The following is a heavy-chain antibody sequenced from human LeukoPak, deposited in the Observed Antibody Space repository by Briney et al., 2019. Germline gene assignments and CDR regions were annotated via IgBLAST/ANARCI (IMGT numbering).Heavy chain of an antibody. D-gene: IGHD2-15*01. Sequence: GGSLRLSCAASGFTFSSYWMHWVRQAPGKGLVWVSRINSDGSSTSYADSVKGRFTISRDNAKNTLYLQMNSLGAEDTAVYYCARWRATHPDLDFDYWGQGTLVTVSS. CDR3: ARWRATHPDLDFDY. CDR2: INSDGSST. V-gene: IGHV3-74*01. J-gene: IGHJ4*02. CDR1: GFTFSSYW.